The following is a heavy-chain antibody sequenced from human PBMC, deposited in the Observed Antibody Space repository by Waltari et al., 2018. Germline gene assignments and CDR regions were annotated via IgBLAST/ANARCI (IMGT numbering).Heavy chain of an antibody. V-gene: IGHV4-4*07. D-gene: IGHD1-26*01. J-gene: IGHJ3*02. CDR2: IYANGNT. CDR3: AKMAAKVGAHDAFDI. Sequence: QVQLQESGPGLIKPSETLSLTCTVSGGSVNSYYWSWIRQPAGKGLEWIGRIYANGNTNDNPSLKTRVTMSEDMSKNQVSLSLTSVTAADAAVYYCAKMAAKVGAHDAFDIWGQGTMVTVSS. CDR1: GGSVNSYY.